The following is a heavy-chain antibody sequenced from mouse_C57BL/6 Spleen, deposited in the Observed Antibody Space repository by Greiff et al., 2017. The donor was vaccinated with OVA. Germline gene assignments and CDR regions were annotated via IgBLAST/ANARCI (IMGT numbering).Heavy chain of an antibody. J-gene: IGHJ2*01. CDR1: GYTFTSYD. D-gene: IGHD1-1*01. CDR3: ARYSPTYYYGSSYHFDY. V-gene: IGHV1-85*01. Sequence: QVQLQQSGTELVKPGASVKLSCKASGYTFTSYDINWVKQRPGQGLEWIGWIYPRDGSTKYNEKFKGKATLTVDTSSSTAYMELHSLTSEDSAVYFCARYSPTYYYGSSYHFDYWGQGTTLTVSS. CDR2: IYPRDGST.